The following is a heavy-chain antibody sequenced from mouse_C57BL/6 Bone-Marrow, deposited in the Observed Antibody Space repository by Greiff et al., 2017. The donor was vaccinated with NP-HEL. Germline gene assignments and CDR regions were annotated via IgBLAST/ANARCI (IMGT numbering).Heavy chain of an antibody. V-gene: IGHV7-4*01. CDR2: IRNKANGYTT. Sequence: EVMLVESGGGLVQPGASLRLSCAASGFTFTDYYMSWVRQPPGKAPEWLALIRNKANGYTTEYTASVKGRFTISRDNSQNILYLQMNTLRSEDSATYFCVKAVHDYLYAMDYWGQGTSVTVSS. J-gene: IGHJ4*01. CDR1: GFTFTDYY. CDR3: VKAVHDYLYAMDY. D-gene: IGHD2-4*01.